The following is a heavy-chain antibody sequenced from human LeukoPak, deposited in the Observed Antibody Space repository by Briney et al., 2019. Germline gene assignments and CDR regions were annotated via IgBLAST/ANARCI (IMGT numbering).Heavy chain of an antibody. CDR1: GFSLTDSS. CDR3: TANGDNSDF. CDR2: IRNKASTYAT. V-gene: IGHV3-73*01. Sequence: GGSLRLSCAASGFSLTDSSVHWVRQASGKGLEWLGRIRNKASTYATAYAASVRGRFTISRDDSKHTAYLQMNSLKTDDTAVYYCTANGDNSDFWGQGNLVTVSS. J-gene: IGHJ4*02. D-gene: IGHD2-21*02.